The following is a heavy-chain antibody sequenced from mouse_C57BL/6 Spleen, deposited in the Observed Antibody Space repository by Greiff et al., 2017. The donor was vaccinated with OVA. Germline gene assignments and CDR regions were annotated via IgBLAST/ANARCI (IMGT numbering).Heavy chain of an antibody. CDR3: AREGVVATGYFDY. D-gene: IGHD1-1*01. Sequence: QVQLKESGAELARPGASVKLSCKASGYTFTSYGISWVKQRTGQGLEWIGEIYPRSGNTYYNEKFKGKATLTADKSSSTAYMELRSLTSEDSAVYFCAREGVVATGYFDYWGQGTTLTVSS. CDR1: GYTFTSYG. CDR2: IYPRSGNT. V-gene: IGHV1-81*01. J-gene: IGHJ2*01.